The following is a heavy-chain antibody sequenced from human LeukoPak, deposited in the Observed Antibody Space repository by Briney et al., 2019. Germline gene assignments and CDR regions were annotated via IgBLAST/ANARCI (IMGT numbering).Heavy chain of an antibody. CDR3: ATYHRSSYYYIDA. J-gene: IGHJ6*03. CDR2: IKQDGSET. V-gene: IGHV3-7*01. Sequence: PGGSLRLSCLASGFTFTDFFMSWVRQAPGKGLEWVANIKQDGSETYYVDSVKGRFTISRDNARNSLYLQMNSLGAEDTAVYFCATYHRSSYYYIDAWGKGTTVTVSS. CDR1: GFTFTDFF. D-gene: IGHD6-6*01.